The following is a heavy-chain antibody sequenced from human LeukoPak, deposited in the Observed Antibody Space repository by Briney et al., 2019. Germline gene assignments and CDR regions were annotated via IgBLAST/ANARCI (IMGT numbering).Heavy chain of an antibody. CDR2: IIPIFGTA. V-gene: IGHV1-69*13. CDR3: ARLLGPTYYYDSSGYPASDYYFDH. CDR1: GGTFSSYA. D-gene: IGHD3-22*01. J-gene: IGHJ4*02. Sequence: SVKVSCKASGGTFSSYAISWVRQAPGQGLEWMGGIIPIFGTANYAQKFQGRVTITADESTSTAYMELSSLRSEDTAVYYCARLLGPTYYYDSSGYPASDYYFDHWGQGTLVTVSS.